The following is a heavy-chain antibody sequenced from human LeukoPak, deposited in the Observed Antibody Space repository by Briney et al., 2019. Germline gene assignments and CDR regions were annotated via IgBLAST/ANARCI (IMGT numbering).Heavy chain of an antibody. V-gene: IGHV4-59*01. CDR2: SDYSRST. CDR3: ARGGTYSSSLITADY. D-gene: IGHD6-13*01. CDR1: GGSISYYY. J-gene: IGHJ4*02. Sequence: SETLPLTCTGCGGSISYYYWSWIRQPACKELAWIGFSDYSRSTSSNPSRNSRVTISVDDSKNQFTLQMSSVTAAYTAVYYCARGGTYSSSLITADYWGQGTLVTASP.